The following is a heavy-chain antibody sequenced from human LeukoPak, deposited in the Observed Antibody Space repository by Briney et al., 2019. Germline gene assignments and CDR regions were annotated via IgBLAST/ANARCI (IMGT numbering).Heavy chain of an antibody. CDR2: IYYSGST. CDR1: GGSISSSSYY. D-gene: IGHD3-10*01. V-gene: IGHV4-39*01. J-gene: IGHJ4*02. Sequence: SETLSLTCTVSGGSISSSSYYWGWIRQPPGKGLEWIGSIYYSGSTYYNPSLKSRVTISVDTSKNQFSLKLSSVTAADTAVYYCARSGSGGYSEYWGQGTLVTVSS. CDR3: ARSGSGGYSEY.